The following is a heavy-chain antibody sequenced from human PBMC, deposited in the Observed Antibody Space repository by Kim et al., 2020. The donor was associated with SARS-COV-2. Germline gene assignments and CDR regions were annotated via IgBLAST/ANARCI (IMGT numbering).Heavy chain of an antibody. Sequence: GGSLRLSCAASGFTFSNAWMSWVRQAPGKGLEWVGRITSKTDGGTSDYAANVKGRFTISRDDSKNTLYLQMNSLKTEDTAVYYCTTDYLPYCNSTSCDDLIAVAGTIDFWGQGTLVTVSS. V-gene: IGHV3-15*01. CDR3: TTDYLPYCNSTSCDDLIAVAGTIDF. J-gene: IGHJ4*02. CDR1: GFTFSNAW. CDR2: ITSKTDGGTS. D-gene: IGHD2-2*01.